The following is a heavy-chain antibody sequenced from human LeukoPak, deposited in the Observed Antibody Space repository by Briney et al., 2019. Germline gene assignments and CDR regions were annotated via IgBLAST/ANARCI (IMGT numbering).Heavy chain of an antibody. CDR3: ARGMVRGVTCPIAY. Sequence: GGSLRLSCAASGFTFSSYSMNWVRQAPGKGLEWVSSISSSSSYIYYADSVKGRFTISRDNAKNSLYLQMNSLRAEDTAVYYCARGMVRGVTCPIAYWGQGTLVTVSS. V-gene: IGHV3-21*01. CDR2: ISSSSSYI. CDR1: GFTFSSYS. D-gene: IGHD3-10*01. J-gene: IGHJ4*02.